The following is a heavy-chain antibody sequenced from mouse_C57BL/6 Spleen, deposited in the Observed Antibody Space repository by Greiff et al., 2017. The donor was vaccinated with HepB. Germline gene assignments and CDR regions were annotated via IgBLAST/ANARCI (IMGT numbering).Heavy chain of an antibody. CDR3: ARGGVTTGVYYYAMDY. J-gene: IGHJ4*01. Sequence: QVQLKESGPGLVQPSQSLSITCTVSGFSLTSYGVHWVRQSPGKGLEWLGVIWSGGSTDYNAAFISRLSISKDNSKSQVFFKMNSLQADDTAIYYCARGGVTTGVYYYAMDYWGQGTSVTVSS. CDR1: GFSLTSYG. D-gene: IGHD2-5*01. V-gene: IGHV2-2*01. CDR2: IWSGGST.